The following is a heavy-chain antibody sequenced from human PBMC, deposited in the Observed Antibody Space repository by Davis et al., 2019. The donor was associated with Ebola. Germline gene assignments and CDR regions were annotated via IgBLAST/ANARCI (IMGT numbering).Heavy chain of an antibody. Sequence: PSETLSLTCTVSGGSISSSSYYWGWIRQPPGEGLEWIGSVYYSGSTYYNPSLKSRVTMSVDTSKNQFSLKLSSVTAADTALYYCGRHKAPGVPAPFDYWGQGTLVTVSS. CDR2: VYYSGST. D-gene: IGHD2-2*01. CDR1: GGSISSSSYY. V-gene: IGHV4-39*01. CDR3: GRHKAPGVPAPFDY. J-gene: IGHJ4*02.